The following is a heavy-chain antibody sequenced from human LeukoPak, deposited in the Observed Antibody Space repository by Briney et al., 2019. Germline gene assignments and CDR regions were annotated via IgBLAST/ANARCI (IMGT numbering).Heavy chain of an antibody. CDR3: ARDLYGNPLDY. CDR1: GYTFTSYG. Sequence: GASVKVSCKASGYTFTSYGISWVRQAPGHGLEWMGWISAYNGNTNYAQKLQGRVTMTTDTSTSSAYMELRSLRSDDTAVYFCARDLYGNPLDYWDQGTLVTASS. J-gene: IGHJ4*02. CDR2: ISAYNGNT. V-gene: IGHV1-18*01. D-gene: IGHD2/OR15-2a*01.